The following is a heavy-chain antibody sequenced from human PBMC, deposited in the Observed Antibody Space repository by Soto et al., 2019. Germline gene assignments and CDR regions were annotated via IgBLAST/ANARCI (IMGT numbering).Heavy chain of an antibody. CDR3: AKMVTWDSSGYYQGGFDC. CDR2: SSWNSGKI. CDR1: GFTFEDYA. V-gene: IGHV3-9*01. D-gene: IGHD3-22*01. Sequence: EMHLVETGGGLVQPGRSLTISCADSGFTFEDYAMHWVRQTPGKALEWISGSSWNSGKIMYADSVKGRFTIFRDNAKNSLYLQMTSLRPEDTALYYCAKMVTWDSSGYYQGGFDCWGQGTLVTVSS. J-gene: IGHJ4*02.